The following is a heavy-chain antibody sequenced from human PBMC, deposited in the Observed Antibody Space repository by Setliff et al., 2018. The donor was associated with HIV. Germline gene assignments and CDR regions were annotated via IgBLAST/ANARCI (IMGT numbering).Heavy chain of an antibody. CDR2: FDPEDGET. CDR3: ATDPGYSSTWYSESFQH. J-gene: IGHJ1*01. Sequence: ASVKVYCKISGYTLTELSIHWVRQAPGKGLEWMANFDPEDGETFYAQKFQGRLTMTEDTSTDKAYMELSSLRSDDTAMYYCATDPGYSSTWYSESFQHWGQGTVVTVSS. V-gene: IGHV1-24*01. D-gene: IGHD6-13*01. CDR1: GYTLTELS.